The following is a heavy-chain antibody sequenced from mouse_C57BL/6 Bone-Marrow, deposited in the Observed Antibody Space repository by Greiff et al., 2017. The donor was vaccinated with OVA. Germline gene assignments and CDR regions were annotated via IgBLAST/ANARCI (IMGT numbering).Heavy chain of an antibody. CDR3: AKGEYYGSSLDY. Sequence: QVQLQQSGPGLVQPSQSLSITCTVSGFSLTSYGVHWVRQSPGKGLEWLGVIWRGGSTDYNAAFMSRLSITKDNSKSQVFYTMNSLQAEDTAIYYCAKGEYYGSSLDYWGQGTTLTVSA. CDR1: GFSLTSYG. D-gene: IGHD1-1*01. CDR2: IWRGGST. J-gene: IGHJ2*01. V-gene: IGHV2-5*01.